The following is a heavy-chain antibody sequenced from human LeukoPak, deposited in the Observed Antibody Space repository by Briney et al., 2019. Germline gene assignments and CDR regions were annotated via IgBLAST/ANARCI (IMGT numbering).Heavy chain of an antibody. CDR1: GYSFTSYW. J-gene: IGHJ5*02. V-gene: IGHV5-51*01. CDR2: IYPGDSDT. Sequence: GESLQISCKGSGYSFTSYWIGWVRPMPGKGLEWMGIIYPGDSDTRYSPSFQGQVTISADKSISTAYLQWSSLKASDTAMYYCARHRAVPAAKYSWFDPWGQGTLVTVSS. CDR3: ARHRAVPAAKYSWFDP. D-gene: IGHD2-2*01.